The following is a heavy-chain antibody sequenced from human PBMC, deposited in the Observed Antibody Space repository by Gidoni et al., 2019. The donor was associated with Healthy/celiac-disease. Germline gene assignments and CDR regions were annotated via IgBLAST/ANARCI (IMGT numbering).Heavy chain of an antibody. V-gene: IGHV4-4*02. CDR3: ARVVGPPGAYYFDY. Sequence: QVQRQEPGPGLVKPAGALSLTCAVPGVSSNSSNWWSWVRQPPGKGLELMGEIYHRGSTNYNPSLQSRVTISVDKSKNQFSLKLSSVTAADTAVYYCARVVGPPGAYYFDYWGQGTLVTVSS. CDR1: GVSSNSSNW. J-gene: IGHJ4*02. D-gene: IGHD3-10*01. CDR2: IYHRGST.